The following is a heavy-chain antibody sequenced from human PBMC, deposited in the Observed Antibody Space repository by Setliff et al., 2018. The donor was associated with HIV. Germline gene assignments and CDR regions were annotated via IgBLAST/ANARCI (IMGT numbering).Heavy chain of an antibody. D-gene: IGHD1-1*01. Sequence: SCKSSGGTFSSYVINWVRQAPGQGLEWIGRSGDTIYNPSLESRVTISVDTSRNQFSLRLSSVTAADTAVYYCARIDPGKFWSLDCWGRGTLVTVSS. CDR2: SGDT. J-gene: IGHJ4*02. CDR1: GGTFSSYV. CDR3: ARIDPGKFWSLDC. V-gene: IGHV4-4*07.